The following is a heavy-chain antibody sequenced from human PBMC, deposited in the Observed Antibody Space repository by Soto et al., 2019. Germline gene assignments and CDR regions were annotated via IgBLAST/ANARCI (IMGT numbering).Heavy chain of an antibody. V-gene: IGHV3-7*01. CDR1: GFTFSNYW. CDR2: IKQDGSGT. CDR3: ARDVEKRRYHDFWSGSLH. J-gene: IGHJ4*02. D-gene: IGHD3-3*01. Sequence: GGSLRLSCAASGFTFSNYWMSWVRQAPGKGLEWVANIKQDGSGTNCVDAVKGRFTISRDNGKNSLYLQMNSLRDEDTAVYYCARDVEKRRYHDFWSGSLHWGQGTLVTVSS.